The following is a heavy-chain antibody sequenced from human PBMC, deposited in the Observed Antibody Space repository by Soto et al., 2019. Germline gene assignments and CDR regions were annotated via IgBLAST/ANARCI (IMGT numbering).Heavy chain of an antibody. V-gene: IGHV3-48*01. Sequence: EVQLVESGGGLVQPGGSLRLSCAASGLTFSSNSMNWVRQAPGKGLEWVSYISGSGTTRFYADSVKGRFTISSDNAKNSLYLQMSSLRAEDTPVYYCAIRSYVYGDNSFDYWGQGTVVTVSS. J-gene: IGHJ4*02. D-gene: IGHD4-17*01. CDR3: AIRSYVYGDNSFDY. CDR1: GLTFSSNS. CDR2: ISGSGTTR.